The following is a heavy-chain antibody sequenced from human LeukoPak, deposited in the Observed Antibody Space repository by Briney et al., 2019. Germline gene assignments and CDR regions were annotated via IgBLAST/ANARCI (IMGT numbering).Heavy chain of an antibody. Sequence: SETLSLTCGVYGGSFSDTYWSWIRQPPGKGLEWIGEINHSGTTNYNPSLKSRVTILVDTSKKQFSLNLKSVTAADTAVYYCARGRVGERVCWFDPWGQGTLVTVSS. CDR2: INHSGTT. D-gene: IGHD3-10*01. V-gene: IGHV4-34*01. CDR1: GGSFSDTY. CDR3: ARGRVGERVCWFDP. J-gene: IGHJ5*02.